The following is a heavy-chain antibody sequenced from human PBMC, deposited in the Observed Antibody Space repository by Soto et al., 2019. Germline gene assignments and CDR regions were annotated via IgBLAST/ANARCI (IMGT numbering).Heavy chain of an antibody. CDR2: ISGTGGT. CDR1: GFTFSSHV. J-gene: IGHJ4*02. D-gene: IGHD2-15*01. V-gene: IGHV3-23*01. CDR3: AKDRRGAYCSGGICYSPDY. Sequence: EVQLWESGGGLVQPGGSLRLSCAVSGFTFSSHVMSWVRQAPGKGLEWVSAISGTGGTYYADSVKGRFTISRDNSKNGLYLQMNNLRDEETAVYYCAKDRRGAYCSGGICYSPDYWGQGTLVIVSS.